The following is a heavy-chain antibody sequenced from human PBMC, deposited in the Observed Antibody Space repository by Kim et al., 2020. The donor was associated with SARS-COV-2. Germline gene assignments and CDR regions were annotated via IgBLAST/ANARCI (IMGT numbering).Heavy chain of an antibody. D-gene: IGHD6-13*01. CDR3: ARGEYSSSWHTISPLFDY. CDR1: GFTFSSYA. J-gene: IGHJ4*02. Sequence: GGSLRLSCAASGFTFSSYAMHWVRQAPGKGLEYVSAISSNGGSTYYENSVKGRFTISRDNSKNTLYLQMGSLRAEDMAVYYCARGEYSSSWHTISPLFDYWGQGALVTVSS. CDR2: ISSNGGST. V-gene: IGHV3-64*01.